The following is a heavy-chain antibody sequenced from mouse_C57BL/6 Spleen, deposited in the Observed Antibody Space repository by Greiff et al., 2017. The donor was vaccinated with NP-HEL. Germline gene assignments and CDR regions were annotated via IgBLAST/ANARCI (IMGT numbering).Heavy chain of an antibody. J-gene: IGHJ4*01. V-gene: IGHV3-6*01. Sequence: DVKLQESGPGLVKPSQSLSLTCSVTGYSITSGYYWNWIRQFPGNKLEWMGYISYDGSNNYNPSLKNRISITRDTSKNQFFLKLNSVTTEDTATYYCASGDYYGSSYGMDYWGQGTSVTVSS. CDR3: ASGDYYGSSYGMDY. CDR2: ISYDGSN. CDR1: GYSITSGYY. D-gene: IGHD1-1*01.